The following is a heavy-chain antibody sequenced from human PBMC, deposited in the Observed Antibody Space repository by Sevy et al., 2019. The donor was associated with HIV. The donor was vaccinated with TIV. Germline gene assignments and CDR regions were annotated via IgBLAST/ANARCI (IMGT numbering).Heavy chain of an antibody. D-gene: IGHD3-22*01. CDR2: ISGNDGST. Sequence: ASVKVSCQTSGYTFVTYGISWVRQVPGQGPQWMGWISGNDGSTREVQIFQDRVTMTTDRTTSTAYMEVRRLSSDDTAVYYCVRDANYDSESSGYPFDDWGQGTLVTVSS. CDR1: GYTFVTYG. V-gene: IGHV1-18*01. J-gene: IGHJ4*02. CDR3: VRDANYDSESSGYPFDD.